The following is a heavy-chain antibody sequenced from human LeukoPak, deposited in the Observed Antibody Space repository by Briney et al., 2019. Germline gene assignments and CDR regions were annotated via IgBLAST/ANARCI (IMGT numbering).Heavy chain of an antibody. CDR3: AREERWLHSLDY. CDR2: IKQDGSEK. Sequence: QPGGSLRLSCAVSGFTFSSSWMHWVRQAPGKGLEWVANIKQDGSEKYYVDSVKGRFTISRDNAKNSLYLQMNSLRAEDTAVYYCAREERWLHSLDYWGQGTLVTVSS. V-gene: IGHV3-7*03. CDR1: GFTFSSSW. D-gene: IGHD5-24*01. J-gene: IGHJ4*02.